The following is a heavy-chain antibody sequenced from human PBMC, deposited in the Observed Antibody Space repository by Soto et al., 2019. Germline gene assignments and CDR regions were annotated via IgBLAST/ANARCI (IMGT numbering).Heavy chain of an antibody. CDR3: AKKVPGSNPLDS. Sequence: PGGSLRLSCEASGFTFSSYALSWVRQAPGQGLEWVSSIRGGGASTYYADSVRGRFTISRDNSKNTLYLQMNSLRAEDTAVYYCAKKVPGSNPLDSWGQGALVTVSS. J-gene: IGHJ4*02. CDR2: IRGGGAST. CDR1: GFTFSSYA. V-gene: IGHV3-23*01. D-gene: IGHD1-1*01.